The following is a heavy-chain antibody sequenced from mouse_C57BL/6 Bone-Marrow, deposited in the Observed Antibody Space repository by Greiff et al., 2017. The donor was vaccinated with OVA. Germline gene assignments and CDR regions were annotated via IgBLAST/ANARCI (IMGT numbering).Heavy chain of an antibody. J-gene: IGHJ2*01. CDR1: GYTFTSYW. CDR3: AREGDLWSYYVDY. D-gene: IGHD1-1*02. V-gene: IGHV1-50*01. CDR2: IDPSASYT. Sequence: QVQLQQPGAELVKPGASVKLSCKASGYTFTSYWMQWVKQRPGQGLEWIGEIDPSASYTNYNQKFKGKATLTVDTSSSTAYMQLSSLTSEDSAVYYCAREGDLWSYYVDYWGQGTTLTVSS.